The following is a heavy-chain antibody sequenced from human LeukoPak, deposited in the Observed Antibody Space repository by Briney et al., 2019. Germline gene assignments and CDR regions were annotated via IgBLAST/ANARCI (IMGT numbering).Heavy chain of an antibody. CDR2: IKRDGSEK. CDR1: GFTFSSYW. J-gene: IGHJ4*02. D-gene: IGHD6-19*01. V-gene: IGHV3-7*01. CDR3: AREARYSSGWLNTYFDY. Sequence: GGSLRLSCAASGFTFSSYWMSWVRQAPGKGLEWVANIKRDGSEKYYVDSVKGRFTISRDNAKNSLYLQMNSLRAEDTAVYYCAREARYSSGWLNTYFDYWGQGTLVTVSS.